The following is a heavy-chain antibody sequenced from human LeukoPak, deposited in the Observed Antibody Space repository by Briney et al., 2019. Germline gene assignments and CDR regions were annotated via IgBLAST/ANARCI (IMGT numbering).Heavy chain of an antibody. CDR2: IYYSGST. V-gene: IGHV4-31*03. CDR1: GGSISSGGYY. CDR3: ARDHIPNWGLDY. D-gene: IGHD7-27*01. J-gene: IGHJ4*02. Sequence: SQTLSLTCTVSGGSISSGGYYWSWIRQHPGKGLEWIGYIYYSGSTYYNPSLKSRVTISVDTSKNQFSLKLSSVTAADTAVYYCARDHIPNWGLDYWGQGTLVTVSS.